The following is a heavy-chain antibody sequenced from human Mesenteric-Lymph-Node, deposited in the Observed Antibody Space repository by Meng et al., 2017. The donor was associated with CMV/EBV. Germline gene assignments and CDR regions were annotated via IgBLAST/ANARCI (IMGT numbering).Heavy chain of an antibody. V-gene: IGHV3-30*02. CDR3: ARELPTVGATDC. D-gene: IGHD1-26*01. CDR2: IRNDGSNK. Sequence: GESLKISCAASGFTFSSYGMHWVRLAPGKGLEWVAFIRNDGSNKYYADSVKGRFTISRDNSKNTLYLQMNSLRAEDTAVYYCARELPTVGATDCWGQGTLVTVSS. J-gene: IGHJ4*02. CDR1: GFTFSSYG.